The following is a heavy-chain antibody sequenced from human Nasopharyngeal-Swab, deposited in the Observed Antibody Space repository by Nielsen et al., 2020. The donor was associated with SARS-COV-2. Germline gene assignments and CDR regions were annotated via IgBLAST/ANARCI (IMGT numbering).Heavy chain of an antibody. CDR2: VSYRGST. V-gene: IGHV4-39*07. D-gene: IGHD5-12*01. CDR1: GCPIPSTSLY. CDR3: AGDGAYSGYDWTY. J-gene: IGHJ4*02. Sequence: LYLIRTVPGCPIPSTSLYWGWIRQPPGKGLEWIGCVSYRGSTYHNPSLKSRVTVSVDTSKNQFSLKLTSLTAADTAVYYCAGDGAYSGYDWTYWGQGTLVTVSS.